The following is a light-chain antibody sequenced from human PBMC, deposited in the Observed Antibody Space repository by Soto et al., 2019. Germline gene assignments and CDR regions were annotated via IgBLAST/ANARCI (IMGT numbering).Light chain of an antibody. CDR1: QSIRSSY. CDR2: GAS. CDR3: QQDGSSPWT. Sequence: ETVLTQSPGTLSLSPGERATLSCRASQSIRSSYLAWYRQTPGQAPRLLIYGASSRATGIADRFSGSGSGTAFTLISSRVAPEISALYYCQQDGSSPWTFGQGTKVEIK. J-gene: IGKJ1*01. V-gene: IGKV3-20*01.